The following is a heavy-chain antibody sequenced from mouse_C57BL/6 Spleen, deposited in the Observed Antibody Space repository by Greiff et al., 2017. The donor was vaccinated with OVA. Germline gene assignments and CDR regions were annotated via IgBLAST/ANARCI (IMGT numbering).Heavy chain of an antibody. D-gene: IGHD2-4*01. J-gene: IGHJ3*01. CDR1: GYAFSSYW. CDR3: AGGYDYDRGFAY. V-gene: IGHV1-80*01. CDR2: IYPGDGDT. Sequence: VQLQQSGAELVKPGASVKISCKASGYAFSSYWMNWVKQRPGKGLEGIGQIYPGDGDTNYNGKFKGKATLTADKSSSTAYMQLSSLTSEDSAVYFCAGGYDYDRGFAYWGQGTLVTVSA.